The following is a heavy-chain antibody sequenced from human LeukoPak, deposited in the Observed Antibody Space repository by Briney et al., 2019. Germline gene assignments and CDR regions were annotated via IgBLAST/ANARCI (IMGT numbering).Heavy chain of an antibody. CDR3: ARDGSTSLLFQH. CDR2: IIPIFGTA. J-gene: IGHJ1*01. Sequence: SVKASCKASGGTFSSYAISWVRQAPGQGLEWMGGIIPIFGTANYAQKFQGRVTITADESTSTAYMELSSLRSEDTAVYYCARDGSTSLLFQHWGQGTLVTVSS. D-gene: IGHD2-2*01. CDR1: GGTFSSYA. V-gene: IGHV1-69*13.